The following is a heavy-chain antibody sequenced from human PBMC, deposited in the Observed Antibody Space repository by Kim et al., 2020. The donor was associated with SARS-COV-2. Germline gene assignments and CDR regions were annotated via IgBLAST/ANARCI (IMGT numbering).Heavy chain of an antibody. CDR3: AKGNNYGMDV. V-gene: IGHV3-23*01. CDR2: TT. Sequence: TTYHADSVKGRFTSSRDNSKNTLYLQMNSLRAEDKAVYYCAKGNNYGMDVWGQGTTVTVSS. J-gene: IGHJ6*02.